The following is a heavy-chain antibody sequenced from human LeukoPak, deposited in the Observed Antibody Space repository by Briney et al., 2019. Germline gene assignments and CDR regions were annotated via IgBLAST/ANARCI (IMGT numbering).Heavy chain of an antibody. CDR1: GFTFDDHG. CDR2: ISGSGGST. J-gene: IGHJ4*02. V-gene: IGHV3-23*01. Sequence: GGSLRLSCATSGFTFDDHGLSWVRQAPGKGLEWVSAISGSGGSTYYADSVKGRFTISRDNSKNTLYLQMNSLRAEDTAVYYCAKDPLYRIVVVPAAPDHWGQGSLVSVSS. D-gene: IGHD2-2*01. CDR3: AKDPLYRIVVVPAAPDH.